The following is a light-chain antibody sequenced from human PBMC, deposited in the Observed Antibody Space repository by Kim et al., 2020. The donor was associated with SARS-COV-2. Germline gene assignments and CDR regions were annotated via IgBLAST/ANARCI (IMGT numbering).Light chain of an antibody. CDR1: RSVNTD. CDR2: DAA. J-gene: IGKJ5*01. Sequence: SPGEGATLACGARRSVNTDVAWYQQKHGQAPRLLIYDAAYRATGIPARCSGGGSGTDFTLTISRLGTEDFAVYYCQQRSDWPPITFGQGTRLEIK. CDR3: QQRSDWPPIT. V-gene: IGKV3-11*01.